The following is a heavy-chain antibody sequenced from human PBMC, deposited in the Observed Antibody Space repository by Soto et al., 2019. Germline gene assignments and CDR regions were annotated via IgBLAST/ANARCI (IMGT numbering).Heavy chain of an antibody. CDR3: RHDNYYGSGSYYNWYYYYMDV. D-gene: IGHD3-10*01. CDR2: IKQDGSEK. J-gene: IGHJ6*03. Sequence: GGSLRLSCAASGFTFSSYWMSWVRQAPGKGLEWVANIKQDGSEKYYVDSVKGRFTISRDNAKNSLYLQMNSLRAEDTAVYYCRHDNYYGSGSYYNWYYYYMDVWGKGTTVTVSS. V-gene: IGHV3-7*01. CDR1: GFTFSSYW.